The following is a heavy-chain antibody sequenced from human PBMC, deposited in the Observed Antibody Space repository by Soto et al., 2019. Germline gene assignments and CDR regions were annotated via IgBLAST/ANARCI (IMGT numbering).Heavy chain of an antibody. CDR1: GHTFTTYS. CDR2: SNPGTGNT. Sequence: ASVKVSCKXSGHTFTTYSMHWVRQAPGQRLESMAPSNPGTGNTQYSQDFQGRVTISRNTSASTAYMELSTLISDDTAVYYCARDGGLGMDVWGQGTMVTVSS. J-gene: IGHJ6*02. CDR3: ARDGGLGMDV. D-gene: IGHD3-16*01. V-gene: IGHV1-3*02.